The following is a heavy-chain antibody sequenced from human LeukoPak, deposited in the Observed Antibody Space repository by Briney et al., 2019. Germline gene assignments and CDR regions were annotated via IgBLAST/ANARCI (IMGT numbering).Heavy chain of an antibody. CDR2: IYATGTT. D-gene: IGHD3-16*02. CDR3: AREGGGSNRCLD. Sequence: KASETLSLTCTVSGGSISSYYWSWIRQPAGKGLEWIGRIYATGTTNYNPSLKSRVTMSLDTSKNQFSLNLTSVTAADTAVYYCAREGGGSNRCLDWGQGTLVTVSS. J-gene: IGHJ1*01. V-gene: IGHV4-4*07. CDR1: GGSISSYY.